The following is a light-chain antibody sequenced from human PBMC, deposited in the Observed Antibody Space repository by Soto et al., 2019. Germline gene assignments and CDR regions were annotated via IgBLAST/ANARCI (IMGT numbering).Light chain of an antibody. Sequence: EIVLTQSPATLSLSPGERATLTCRASQSVATYLAWYQKRPGQPPRLLIYEASNRATGVPARFSASGSGTDFTLTINNLEPADFAVYYCQQRDNWPLTFGPGTKVEVK. CDR2: EAS. CDR1: QSVATY. V-gene: IGKV3-11*01. J-gene: IGKJ3*01. CDR3: QQRDNWPLT.